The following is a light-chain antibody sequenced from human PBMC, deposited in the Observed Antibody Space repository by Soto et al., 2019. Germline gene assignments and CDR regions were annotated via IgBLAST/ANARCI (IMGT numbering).Light chain of an antibody. V-gene: IGKV1-13*02. Sequence: AIQLTQSPSSLSASVGDRVTITCRASQGISSALAWYQHKPGRAPRLLIYDASSLQSGVSSRFSGSGSGTDFTLTISRLQPEDFANYYCQQFQSYALTFGGGTKLEIK. CDR2: DAS. J-gene: IGKJ4*01. CDR1: QGISSA. CDR3: QQFQSYALT.